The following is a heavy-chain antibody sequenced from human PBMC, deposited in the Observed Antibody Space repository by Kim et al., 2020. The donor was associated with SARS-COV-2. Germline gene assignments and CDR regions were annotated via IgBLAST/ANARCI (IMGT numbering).Heavy chain of an antibody. J-gene: IGHJ6*02. V-gene: IGHV4-31*02. Sequence: KSRVTISVDTAKNQFPLKLSSVTAADTAVYYCARDQDFWSGYSGYYYGMDVWGQGTTVTVSS. D-gene: IGHD3-3*01. CDR3: ARDQDFWSGYSGYYYGMDV.